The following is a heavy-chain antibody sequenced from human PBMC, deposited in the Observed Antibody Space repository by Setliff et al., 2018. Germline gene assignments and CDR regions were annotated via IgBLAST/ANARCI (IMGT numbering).Heavy chain of an antibody. CDR3: ARGRSNFWGYYFDY. Sequence: SETLSLTCAVYGGSFSGYYWSWIRQPPGKGLEWIGEINQSGSTNYNPALKSRVTISVDTSKNQFSLKLSSVTAADTAVYYCARGRSNFWGYYFDYWGQGTLVTVSS. CDR1: GGSFSGYY. J-gene: IGHJ4*02. CDR2: INQSGST. D-gene: IGHD3-3*01. V-gene: IGHV4-34*01.